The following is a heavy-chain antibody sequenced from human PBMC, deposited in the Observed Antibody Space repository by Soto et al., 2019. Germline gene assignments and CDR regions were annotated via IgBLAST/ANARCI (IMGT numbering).Heavy chain of an antibody. J-gene: IGHJ6*03. Sequence: PPGKGLEWVGSIYYLGNTYYNPSLKSRVTISVDTSKNQFSLKLSSVTAADTVVYYCARDLHDYGYYYMDVWGKGTTVTVSS. CDR2: IYYLGNT. CDR3: ARDLHDYGYYYMDV. V-gene: IGHV4-39*07.